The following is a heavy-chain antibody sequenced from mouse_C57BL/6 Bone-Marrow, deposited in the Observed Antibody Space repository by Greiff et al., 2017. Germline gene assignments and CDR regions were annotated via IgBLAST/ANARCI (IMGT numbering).Heavy chain of an antibody. J-gene: IGHJ3*01. V-gene: IGHV5-4*01. Sequence: DVKLVESGGGLVKPGGSLKLSCAASGFTFSSYAMSWVRQTPEKRLEWVATISDGGSYTYYPDNVKGRFNIPSDNAQKYLYMQMSHLKSEETAMYYCAREAYDYGAYWGQGTLVTVSA. CDR1: GFTFSSYA. CDR2: ISDGGSYT. CDR3: AREAYDYGAY. D-gene: IGHD2-4*01.